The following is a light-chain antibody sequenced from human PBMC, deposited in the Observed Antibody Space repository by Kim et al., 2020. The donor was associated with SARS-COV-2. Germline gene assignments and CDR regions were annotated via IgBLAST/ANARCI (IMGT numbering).Light chain of an antibody. CDR2: GAS. CDR1: QSVSSN. V-gene: IGKV3-15*01. Sequence: VSPGERAPLSCRASQSVSSNLAWYQKKPGQAPRLLSYGASTRATGIPARFSGSGSGTEFTLTISSLQSEDFAVYYCQQYNNWPQTFGQGTKVDIK. CDR3: QQYNNWPQT. J-gene: IGKJ1*01.